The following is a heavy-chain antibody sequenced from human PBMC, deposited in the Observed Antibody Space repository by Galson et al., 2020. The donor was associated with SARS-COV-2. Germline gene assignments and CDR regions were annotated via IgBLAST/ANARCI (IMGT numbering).Heavy chain of an antibody. V-gene: IGHV3-21*01. CDR3: ARELAPKLELGACDI. D-gene: IGHD1-7*01. J-gene: IGHJ3*02. Sequence: GGSLRLSCAASGFTFTSYNIHWVRQAPGKGLEWVSSISSSNNYIYYADLVKGRFTVSGDYAKNSVYLQMSSLRVEDTAVYYCARELAPKLELGACDIWGQGTMVTVS. CDR2: ISSSNNYI. CDR1: GFTFTSYN.